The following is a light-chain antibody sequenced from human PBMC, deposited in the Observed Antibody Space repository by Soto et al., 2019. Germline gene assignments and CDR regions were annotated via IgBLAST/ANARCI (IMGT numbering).Light chain of an antibody. CDR2: DVS. J-gene: IGKJ5*01. CDR1: QSVSNS. CDR3: HQSYNWPRVN. Sequence: EIVVTQSPATLSVSPGDRFTISCRASQSVSNSLAWYQQTPGQPPRLLIYDVSNRATGIPARFSGSGSGTDFTLTTTSLEPEDFAVYFCHQSYNWPRVNCGQGTRREIK. V-gene: IGKV3-11*01.